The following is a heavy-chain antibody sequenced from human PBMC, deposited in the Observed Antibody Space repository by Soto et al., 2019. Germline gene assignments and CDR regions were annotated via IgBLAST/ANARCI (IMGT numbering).Heavy chain of an antibody. Sequence: PSETLSLTCAVYGGSFSGYYWSWIRQPPGKGLEWIGEINHSGSTNYNPSLKSRVTISVDTSKNTLYLQMNSLRAEDTAVYYCAKTRYFDPPGTFDYWGQGTQVTVSS. CDR3: AKTRYFDPPGTFDY. CDR2: INHSGST. D-gene: IGHD3-9*01. J-gene: IGHJ4*02. V-gene: IGHV4-34*01. CDR1: GGSFSGYY.